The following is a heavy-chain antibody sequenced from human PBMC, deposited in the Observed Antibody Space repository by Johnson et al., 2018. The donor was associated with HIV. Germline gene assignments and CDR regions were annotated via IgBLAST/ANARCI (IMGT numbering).Heavy chain of an antibody. Sequence: QVQLVESGGGVVQPGRSLRLSCAASGFTFSSYAMHWVRPAPGKGLEWVAVISYDGSNKYYADPVKGRFTISRDNSKNTVYLQMNSLRAEDTAVYYCARGRAVAGTRAFDIWGQGTMVTVSS. CDR3: ARGRAVAGTRAFDI. CDR2: ISYDGSNK. D-gene: IGHD6-19*01. J-gene: IGHJ3*02. V-gene: IGHV3-30*04. CDR1: GFTFSSYA.